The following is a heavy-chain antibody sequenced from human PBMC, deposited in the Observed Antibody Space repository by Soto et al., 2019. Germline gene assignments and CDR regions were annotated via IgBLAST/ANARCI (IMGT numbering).Heavy chain of an antibody. CDR1: GFTFSDYY. CDR2: ITSSGTYT. J-gene: IGHJ4*02. D-gene: IGHD4-4*01. V-gene: IGHV3-11*05. CDR3: ARGSNHFDY. Sequence: PGGSLRLSCSLSGFTFSDYYMSWIRQAPGKGLEWISYITSSGTYTMYADSVKGRFTISRDNARNSLYLQMNNLRADDTAVYYCARGSNHFDYWGQGTLVTVSS.